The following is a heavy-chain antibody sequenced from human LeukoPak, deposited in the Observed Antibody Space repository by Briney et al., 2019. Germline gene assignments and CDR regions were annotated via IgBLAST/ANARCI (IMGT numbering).Heavy chain of an antibody. J-gene: IGHJ4*02. V-gene: IGHV3-74*01. CDR1: GFSFSSYW. CDR2: IKTDGSSLDGSST. D-gene: IGHD6-13*01. CDR3: ARVRHNIAAAGIHFDY. Sequence: GGSLRLSCAASGFSFSSYWMHWVRQAPGKGLVWVSRIKTDGSSLDGSSTSYADSVKGRFTISRDNAKNSLYLQMNSLRAEDTAVYYCARVRHNIAAAGIHFDYWGQGTLVTVSS.